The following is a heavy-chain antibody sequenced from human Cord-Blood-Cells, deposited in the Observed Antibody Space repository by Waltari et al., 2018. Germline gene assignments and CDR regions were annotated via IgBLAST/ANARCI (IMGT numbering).Heavy chain of an antibody. CDR1: GGSISSSSYY. CDR2: IYYSGST. CDR3: ARQVWYGSGSYYNWFDP. V-gene: IGHV4-39*01. Sequence: QLQLQESGPGLVKPSETLSLTCTVSGGSISSSSYYWGWIRQPPGKGLEWIGSIYYSGSTYYNPSLKSRVTISVDTSKNQFSLKLSSVTAADTAVYYCARQVWYGSGSYYNWFDPWGQGTLVTVSS. J-gene: IGHJ5*02. D-gene: IGHD3-10*01.